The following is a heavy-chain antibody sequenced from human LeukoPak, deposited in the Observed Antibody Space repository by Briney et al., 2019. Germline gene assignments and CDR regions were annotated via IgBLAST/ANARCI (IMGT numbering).Heavy chain of an antibody. Sequence: SETLSLTCSVSGVSISNSSSYWGCIRQPPGKVLELSGYIYYSGSSNYNPSLKSRVTISVDTSKNQFAMELSSVTAAGTAVYYCEREGSGLFDYWGQGTVVIVSS. CDR1: GVSISNSSSY. V-gene: IGHV4-61*01. CDR3: EREGSGLFDY. D-gene: IGHD3-22*01. CDR2: IYYSGSS. J-gene: IGHJ4*02.